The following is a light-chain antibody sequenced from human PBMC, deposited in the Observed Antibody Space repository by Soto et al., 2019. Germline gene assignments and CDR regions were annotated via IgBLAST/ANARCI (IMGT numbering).Light chain of an antibody. V-gene: IGKV3-15*01. CDR2: GAS. CDR1: QSINSD. CDR3: QQRSEWPLT. Sequence: EIVMTQSPATLAVSPGETTRLSCRASQSINSDVAWYQQKLGQTPRLLIHGASTRATGIAARFSGSGSGTEFTLTISGLQSEDFAVYYCQQRSEWPLTFGGGTKVESK. J-gene: IGKJ4*01.